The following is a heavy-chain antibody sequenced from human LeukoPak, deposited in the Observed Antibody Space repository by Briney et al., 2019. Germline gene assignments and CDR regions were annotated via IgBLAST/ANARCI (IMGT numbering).Heavy chain of an antibody. CDR1: GYTLTELS. J-gene: IGHJ4*02. CDR2: FDPEDGET. Sequence: ASVKVSCKVSGYTLTELSMHWGRQAPGKGLEWMGGFDPEDGETIYAQKFQGRVTMTEDTSTETAYMELSSLRSEDTAVYYCATVNYYDSSDTLDYWGQGTLVTVSS. V-gene: IGHV1-24*01. D-gene: IGHD3-22*01. CDR3: ATVNYYDSSDTLDY.